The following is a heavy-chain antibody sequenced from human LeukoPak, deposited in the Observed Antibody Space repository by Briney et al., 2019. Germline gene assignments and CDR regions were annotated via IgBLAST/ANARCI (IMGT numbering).Heavy chain of an antibody. CDR2: IYHSGST. D-gene: IGHD1-7*01. J-gene: IGHJ4*02. V-gene: IGHV4-38-2*01. CDR3: ASGTSGITGTYDY. Sequence: PSETLSLTCAVSGYSISSGYYWGWIRQPPGKGLEWIGSIYHSGSTYYNPSLKSRVSISVDTSKSQFSLKLSSVAAADTAVYYCASGTSGITGTYDYWGQGTLVTVSS. CDR1: GYSISSGYY.